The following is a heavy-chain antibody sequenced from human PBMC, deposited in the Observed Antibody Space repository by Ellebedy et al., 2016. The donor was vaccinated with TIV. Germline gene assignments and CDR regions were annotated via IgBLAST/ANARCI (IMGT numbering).Heavy chain of an antibody. V-gene: IGHV3-30*03. CDR3: ARDHGSGSY. D-gene: IGHD6-19*01. J-gene: IGHJ4*02. CDR2: ISYDGSNK. Sequence: GGSLRLSCAASGFTFSSYGMHWVRQAPGKGLEWVAVISYDGSNKYYADSVKGRFTISRDNSKNTLYLQMNSLRAEDTAVYYCARDHGSGSYWGQGTLVTVSS. CDR1: GFTFSSYG.